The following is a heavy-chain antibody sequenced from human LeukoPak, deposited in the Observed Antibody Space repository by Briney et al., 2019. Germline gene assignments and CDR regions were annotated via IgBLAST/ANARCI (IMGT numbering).Heavy chain of an antibody. V-gene: IGHV3-23*01. CDR3: AKDTVREWNWFDP. D-gene: IGHD3-10*01. J-gene: IGHJ5*02. Sequence: PGGSLRLSCAASGFTFSSYSMNWVRQAPGKGLEWVSAISGSGGSTYYADSVKGRFTISRDNSKNTLYLQMNSLRAEDTAVYYCAKDTVREWNWFDPWGQGTLVTVSS. CDR1: GFTFSSYS. CDR2: ISGSGGST.